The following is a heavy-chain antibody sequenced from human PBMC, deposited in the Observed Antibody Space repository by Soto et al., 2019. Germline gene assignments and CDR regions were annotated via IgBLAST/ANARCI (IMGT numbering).Heavy chain of an antibody. CDR3: ATGVIWIGYFTVDS. D-gene: IGHD3-3*01. V-gene: IGHV1-69*13. CDR1: GGSFGNSA. J-gene: IGHJ4*02. Sequence: SSVKVSCKASGGSFGNSAINWVRQTPGQGLEWLGGFIPVYRTLNYAQKFQGRVTITADESTGTAYMTLSSLASDDTAVYYCATGVIWIGYFTVDSWGQGTRVIVS. CDR2: FIPVYRTL.